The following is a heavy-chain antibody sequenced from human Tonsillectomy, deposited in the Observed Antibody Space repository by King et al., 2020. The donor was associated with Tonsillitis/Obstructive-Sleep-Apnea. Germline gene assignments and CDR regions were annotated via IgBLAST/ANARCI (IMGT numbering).Heavy chain of an antibody. J-gene: IGHJ5*02. Sequence: VQLVESGGGVVQPGRSLRLSCAASGFSFSKFAIHWVRQAPGKGLEWVALISYDGSNIYYADSVKGRFAISRDNSKNTLYLQMNGLRAEDTAVYYCAKDSSTSSSQTTSGCEWFDPWGQGTLVTVSS. CDR3: AKDSSTSSSQTTSGCEWFDP. CDR1: GFSFSKFA. D-gene: IGHD2/OR15-2a*01. CDR2: ISYDGSNI. V-gene: IGHV3-30*18.